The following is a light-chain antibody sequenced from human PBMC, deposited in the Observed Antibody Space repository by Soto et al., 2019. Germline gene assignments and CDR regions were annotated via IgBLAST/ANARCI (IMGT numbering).Light chain of an antibody. Sequence: QSVLTQPASVSGSPGQSITISCTGTANDIGTYNLVSWYQQHPGKAPKLIIYEVSKRPSGVSDRFSGSKSVNTASLTISGLQPEDEADYYCSSYTIKNTWVFGGGTKLTVL. J-gene: IGLJ3*02. CDR3: SSYTIKNTWV. CDR2: EVS. V-gene: IGLV2-14*02. CDR1: ANDIGTYNL.